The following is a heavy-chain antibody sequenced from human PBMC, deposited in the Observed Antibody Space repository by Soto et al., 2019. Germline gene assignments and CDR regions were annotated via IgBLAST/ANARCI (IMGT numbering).Heavy chain of an antibody. D-gene: IGHD3-3*01. CDR2: MNPNSGNT. CDR3: AGAFPYYDFWSGPGNWFDP. Sequence: ASVKVSCKASGYTFTSYDINWVRQATGQGLEWMGWMNPNSGNTGYAQKFQGRVTMTRNTSISTAYMELSSLRSEDTAVYYCAGAFPYYDFWSGPGNWFDPWGQGTLVTVSS. J-gene: IGHJ5*02. CDR1: GYTFTSYD. V-gene: IGHV1-8*01.